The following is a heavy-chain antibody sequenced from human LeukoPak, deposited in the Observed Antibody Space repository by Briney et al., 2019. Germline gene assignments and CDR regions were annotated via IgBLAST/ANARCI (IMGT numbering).Heavy chain of an antibody. Sequence: SETLSLTCTVSGGSISSYYWTWIRQPPGKELKWIGYISDTGGTDYNPSLKSRVTISLDTSKNQFTLRLSSVTAADSAVYYCARQGSGFENYFDYWGQGALVTISS. CDR1: GGSISSYY. D-gene: IGHD5-18*01. CDR2: ISDTGGT. J-gene: IGHJ4*02. V-gene: IGHV4-59*01. CDR3: ARQGSGFENYFDY.